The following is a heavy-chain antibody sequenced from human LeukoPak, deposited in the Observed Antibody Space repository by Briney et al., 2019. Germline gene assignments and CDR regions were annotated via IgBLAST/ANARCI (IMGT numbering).Heavy chain of an antibody. V-gene: IGHV1-8*01. CDR2: MNPNSGNT. D-gene: IGHD6-13*01. CDR1: GYTFTSYD. CDR3: AREQLEPRVNAFDI. J-gene: IGHJ3*02. Sequence: ASVKVSCKASGYTFTSYDIHWVRQATGQGLEWMGWMNPNSGNTGYAQKFQGRVTMTRNTSISTAYMELSSLRSEDTAVYYCAREQLEPRVNAFDIWGQGTMVTVSS.